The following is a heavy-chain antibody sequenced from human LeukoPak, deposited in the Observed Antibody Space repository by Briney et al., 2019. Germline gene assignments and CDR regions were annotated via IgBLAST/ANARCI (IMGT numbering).Heavy chain of an antibody. CDR2: ISGSGGDT. CDR3: AKANGGYTMVRGVIPFEY. CDR1: GFPFSTHS. V-gene: IGHV3-23*01. J-gene: IGHJ4*02. D-gene: IGHD3-10*01. Sequence: GGSLRLSCAASGFPFSTHSLNWVRQAPGKGLEWVSSISGSGGDTYYADSVKGRFTISRDNSKNTLHLQMNSLRAEDTALYYCAKANGGYTMVRGVIPFEYWGQGTLVTVSS.